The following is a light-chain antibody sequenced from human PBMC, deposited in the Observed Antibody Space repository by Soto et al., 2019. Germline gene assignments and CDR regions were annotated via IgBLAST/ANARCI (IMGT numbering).Light chain of an antibody. CDR2: EVN. Sequence: QSALTQPPSASGSPGQSVTISCTGTSSDVGGYNYVSWYQQHPGKAPKLMIYEVNKRPSGVPDRFSGSKSGNTASLTVSGLQTEDHADYYCSSYACINNFYVFGTGTKLTVL. V-gene: IGLV2-8*01. CDR3: SSYACINNFYV. J-gene: IGLJ1*01. CDR1: SSDVGGYNY.